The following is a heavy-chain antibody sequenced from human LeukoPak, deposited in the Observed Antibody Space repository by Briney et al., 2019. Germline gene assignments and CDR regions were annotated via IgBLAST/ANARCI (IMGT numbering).Heavy chain of an antibody. Sequence: ASVKVSCKSSGYTFTSYGIIWVRQAPGQGLEWMGWISAYNGNTNYAQKLQGRVTMTTDTSTSTAYMELRSLRSDDTAVYYCVRVLVVAATQGYYYGMDVWGQGTTVTVSS. CDR2: ISAYNGNT. J-gene: IGHJ6*02. D-gene: IGHD2-15*01. V-gene: IGHV1-18*01. CDR3: VRVLVVAATQGYYYGMDV. CDR1: GYTFTSYG.